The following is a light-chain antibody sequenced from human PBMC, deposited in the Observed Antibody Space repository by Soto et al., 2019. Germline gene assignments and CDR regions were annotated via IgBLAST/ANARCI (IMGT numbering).Light chain of an antibody. V-gene: IGKV1-39*01. CDR3: QQSYSTTWT. CDR1: QGISTY. Sequence: DIHMTHSPSSLSESSGYLVTITCRASQGISTYLNWYQQKPGKAPKLLIYAASSLQSGVPSRFSGSGSETDFTLTISSLQPEDFATYSCQQSYSTTWTFGQGTKVDIK. CDR2: AAS. J-gene: IGKJ1*01.